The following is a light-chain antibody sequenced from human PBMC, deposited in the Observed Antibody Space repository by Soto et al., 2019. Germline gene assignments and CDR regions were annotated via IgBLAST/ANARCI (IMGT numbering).Light chain of an antibody. Sequence: QSVLTQPPSASGTPGQRVTISCSGSSSNIGNNYIYWYQQLPGTTPKLLIYKTNQRPSEVADRSSGSKSGTSGHLAISWLRSEDEADSYCAAWDDRLGGWMFGGGTKLTVL. CDR3: AAWDDRLGGWM. V-gene: IGLV1-47*01. CDR1: SSNIGNNY. J-gene: IGLJ3*02. CDR2: KTN.